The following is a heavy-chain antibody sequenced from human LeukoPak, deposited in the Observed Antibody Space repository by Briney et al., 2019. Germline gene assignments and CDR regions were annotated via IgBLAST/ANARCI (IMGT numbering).Heavy chain of an antibody. CDR1: GGSISSGGYY. CDR3: ARDENYYDSSGYFDWYFDL. V-gene: IGHV4-31*03. CDR2: TYYSGST. Sequence: PSETLSLTCTVSGGSISSGGYYWSWIRQHPGKGLEWIWYTYYSGSTYYNPSLKSRVTISVDTSKNQFSLKLSSVTDADTAVYYCARDENYYDSSGYFDWYFDLWGRGTLVTVSS. D-gene: IGHD3-22*01. J-gene: IGHJ2*01.